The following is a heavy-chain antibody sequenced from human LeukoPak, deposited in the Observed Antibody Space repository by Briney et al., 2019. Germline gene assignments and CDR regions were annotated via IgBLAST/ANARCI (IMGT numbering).Heavy chain of an antibody. CDR3: ARAIGGWYVWFDP. D-gene: IGHD3-10*01. J-gene: IGHJ5*02. CDR2: INPSGGST. CDR1: GYTFTSYY. Sequence: GASVKVSCKASGYTFTSYYMHWVRQAPGQGLEWMGIINPSGGSTSYAQKFQGRVTMTRGMSTSTVYMELSSLRSEDTAVYYCARAIGGWYVWFDPWGQGTLVTVSS. V-gene: IGHV1-46*01.